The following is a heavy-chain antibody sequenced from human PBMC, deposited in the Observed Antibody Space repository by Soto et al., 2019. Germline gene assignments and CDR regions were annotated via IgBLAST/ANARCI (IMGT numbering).Heavy chain of an antibody. J-gene: IGHJ4*02. D-gene: IGHD3-22*01. CDR2: ISYDGTKR. Sequence: LGGSLRLSCAASGFTFSSYGMHWVRQAPGKGLEWVALISYDGTKRYYADSVKGRFTISRDNSKNTLYLQMNSLRAEDTAVYYCVSFPGVLITRVLDNWGQGTLVTASS. CDR3: VSFPGVLITRVLDN. CDR1: GFTFSSYG. V-gene: IGHV3-30*03.